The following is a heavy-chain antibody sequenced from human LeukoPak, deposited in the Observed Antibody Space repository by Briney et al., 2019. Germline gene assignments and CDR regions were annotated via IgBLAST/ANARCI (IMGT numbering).Heavy chain of an antibody. CDR1: GYTFTNYD. J-gene: IGHJ4*02. V-gene: IGHV1-8*01. Sequence: ASVKVPCKPSGYTFTNYDINWVRQATGQGLEWMGWMNPNSGNTGYAQKFQGRVTMTRNTSISTAYMELSSLRSEDTAVYYCARGLDLGRGAYWGQGTLVTVSS. CDR3: ARGLDLGRGAY. D-gene: IGHD7-27*01. CDR2: MNPNSGNT.